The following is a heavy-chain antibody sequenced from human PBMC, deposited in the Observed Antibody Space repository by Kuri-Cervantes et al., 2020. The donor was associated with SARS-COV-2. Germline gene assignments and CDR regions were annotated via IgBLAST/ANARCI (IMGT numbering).Heavy chain of an antibody. CDR1: GGTFSSYA. D-gene: IGHD3-10*01. CDR3: ARLPQYYYGSGYFFDY. V-gene: IGHV1-69*06. Sequence: SVKVSCKASGGTFSSYAISWVRQAPGQGLEWMGGIIPIFGTANYAQKFQGRVTITADKSTSTAYMELSSLRSEDTAVYYCARLPQYYYGSGYFFDYWGQGTLVTVSS. CDR2: IIPIFGTA. J-gene: IGHJ4*02.